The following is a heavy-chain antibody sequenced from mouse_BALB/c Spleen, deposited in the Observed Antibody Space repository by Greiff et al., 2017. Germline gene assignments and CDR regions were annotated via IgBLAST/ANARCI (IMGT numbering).Heavy chain of an antibody. V-gene: IGHV5-9-4*01. J-gene: IGHJ3*01. CDR1: GFTFSSYA. CDR2: ISSGGSYT. D-gene: IGHD1-1*01. CDR3: ARGDTTVPFAY. Sequence: EVMLVESGGGLVKPGGSLKLSCAASGFTFSSYAMSWVRQSPEKRLEWVAEISSGGSYTYYPDTVTGRFTISRDNAKNTLYLEMSSLRSEDTAMYYCARGDTTVPFAYWGQGTLVTVSA.